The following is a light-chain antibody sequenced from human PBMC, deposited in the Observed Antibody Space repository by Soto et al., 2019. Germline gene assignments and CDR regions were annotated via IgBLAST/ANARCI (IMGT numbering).Light chain of an antibody. J-gene: IGKJ4*01. CDR2: DAF. CDR3: QQYNSYSPLT. Sequence: DIQMTQSPSSLSASVGDRVTITCRASQSISSWLAWYQQKPGKAPKLLIFDAFSLESGVPSRFSGSRSGTEFTLTISSLQPDDYANYYCQQYNSYSPLTLGGGTKVDI. V-gene: IGKV1-5*01. CDR1: QSISSW.